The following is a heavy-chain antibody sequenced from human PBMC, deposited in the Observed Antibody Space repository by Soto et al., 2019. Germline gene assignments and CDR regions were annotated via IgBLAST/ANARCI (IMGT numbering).Heavy chain of an antibody. Sequence: QVQLEQWGAGLLKPSETLSLTCAVYGGSFSGYYWSWIRQPPGKGLEWIGEINPSGNTNYNPSLKSRVTISLDTSKNQFAMKLTSVTAADTAVYFCARGLGSGSYWHYWGQGTLVTVSS. CDR2: INPSGNT. D-gene: IGHD1-26*01. J-gene: IGHJ4*02. CDR3: ARGLGSGSYWHY. CDR1: GGSFSGYY. V-gene: IGHV4-34*01.